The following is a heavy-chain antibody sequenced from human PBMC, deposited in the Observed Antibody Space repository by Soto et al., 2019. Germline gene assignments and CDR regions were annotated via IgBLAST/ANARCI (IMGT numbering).Heavy chain of an antibody. CDR3: ARGLTMKVVVQRDAPDKYYFDS. D-gene: IGHD3-22*01. J-gene: IGHJ4*02. V-gene: IGHV4-34*01. Sequence: QVQLQQWGAGLLKPSETLSLTCAVYGGSFSGYYWSWIRQPPGKGLEWIGEINHSGSTNYNPSLKSRVTISVDTSKNQFSLKVSSVTAADTAAYYCARGLTMKVVVQRDAPDKYYFDSWSQGTLVTVSS. CDR2: INHSGST. CDR1: GGSFSGYY.